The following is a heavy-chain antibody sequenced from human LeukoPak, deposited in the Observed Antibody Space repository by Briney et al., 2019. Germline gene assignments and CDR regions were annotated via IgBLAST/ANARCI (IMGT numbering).Heavy chain of an antibody. D-gene: IGHD2-15*01. Sequence: GGSLRLSCAASGFTFSSYAMSWVRQAPGKGLEWVSAISGSGGSTYYADSVKGRFTISRDNSKNTLYLQMNSLRAEDTAVYYCANSHRCCSGGSCHYFDYWGQGTLVTVSS. CDR2: ISGSGGST. CDR3: ANSHRCCSGGSCHYFDY. V-gene: IGHV3-23*01. J-gene: IGHJ4*02. CDR1: GFTFSSYA.